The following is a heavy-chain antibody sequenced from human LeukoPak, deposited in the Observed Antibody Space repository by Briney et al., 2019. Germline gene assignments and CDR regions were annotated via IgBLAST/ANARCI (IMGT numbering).Heavy chain of an antibody. CDR3: ARGRYCSGGSCQSGYGMDV. CDR2: ISSSSSYI. V-gene: IGHV3-21*01. J-gene: IGHJ6*02. Sequence: AGGSLRLSGAASGFTFSSYSMNWDRQAQGKGLKWVSSISSSSSYIYYADSVKGRFTISRDNAKNSLYLQMNSLRAEDTAVYYCARGRYCSGGSCQSGYGMDVWGQGTTVTVSS. CDR1: GFTFSSYS. D-gene: IGHD2-15*01.